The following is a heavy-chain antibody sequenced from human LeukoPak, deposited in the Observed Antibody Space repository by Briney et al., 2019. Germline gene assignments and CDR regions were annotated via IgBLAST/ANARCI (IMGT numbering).Heavy chain of an antibody. CDR3: AKQYYYESSGYWRYDAFDI. CDR2: IRGSGGST. V-gene: IGHV3-23*01. J-gene: IGHJ3*02. D-gene: IGHD3-22*01. CDR1: GFTFSSYA. Sequence: GGSLRLSCAASGFTFSSYAMSWVRQAPGKGLEWVSSIRGSGGSTDYADSVKGRFTISRDNSKNTLYLQMNSLRAEDTAVYYCAKQYYYESSGYWRYDAFDIWGQGTMVTVSS.